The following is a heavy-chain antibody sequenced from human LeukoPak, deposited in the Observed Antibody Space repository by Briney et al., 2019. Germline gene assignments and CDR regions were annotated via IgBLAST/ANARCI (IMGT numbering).Heavy chain of an antibody. Sequence: ASVKVSCKASGYTFTSYDINWVRQATGQGLEWMGWMNPNSGNTGYAQKLQGRVTMTTDTSTSTAYMELRSLRSDDTAVYYCARDLVGATTEGYWGQGTLVTVSS. CDR1: GYTFTSYD. V-gene: IGHV1-8*01. CDR3: ARDLVGATTEGY. J-gene: IGHJ4*02. D-gene: IGHD1-26*01. CDR2: MNPNSGNT.